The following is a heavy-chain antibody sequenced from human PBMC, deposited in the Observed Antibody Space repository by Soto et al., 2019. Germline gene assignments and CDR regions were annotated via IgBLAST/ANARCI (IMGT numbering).Heavy chain of an antibody. J-gene: IGHJ2*01. CDR2: IIPIFGTA. Sequence: ASVKVSCKASGGTFSNYAISWVRQAPGQGLEWMGGIIPIFGTANYAQKFQGRVTITADESTSTAYMELSSLRSEDTAVYYCASSTVVVTAIGEWYFDLWGRGTLVTVSS. CDR1: GGTFSNYA. D-gene: IGHD2-21*02. CDR3: ASSTVVVTAIGEWYFDL. V-gene: IGHV1-69*13.